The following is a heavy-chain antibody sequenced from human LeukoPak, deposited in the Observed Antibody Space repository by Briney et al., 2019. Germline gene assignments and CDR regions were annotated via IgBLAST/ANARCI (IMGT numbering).Heavy chain of an antibody. CDR1: GFTFSGYG. CDR2: ISYDGSSK. V-gene: IGHV3-30*03. Sequence: GRSLRLSCAASGFTFSGYGMHWVRQAPGKGLEWVAIISYDGSSKYYADSVKGRFIISRDNSKDTLYLQMNSLRVEDTALYYCARDDTTMALDYWGQGTLVTVSS. J-gene: IGHJ4*02. CDR3: ARDDTTMALDY. D-gene: IGHD5-18*01.